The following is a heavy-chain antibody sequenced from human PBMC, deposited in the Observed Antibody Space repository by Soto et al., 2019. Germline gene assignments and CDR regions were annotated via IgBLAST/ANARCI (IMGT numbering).Heavy chain of an antibody. V-gene: IGHV4-31*03. CDR3: ARDRGNYYDSSGYHRGFDY. CDR1: GGSISSGGYY. D-gene: IGHD3-22*01. Sequence: PSETLSLTCTVSGGSISSGGYYWSWIRQHPGKGLEWIGYIYYSGSTYYNPSLKGRVTISVDTSKNQFSLKLSSVTAADTAVYYCARDRGNYYDSSGYHRGFDYWGQGTLVTVSS. J-gene: IGHJ4*02. CDR2: IYYSGST.